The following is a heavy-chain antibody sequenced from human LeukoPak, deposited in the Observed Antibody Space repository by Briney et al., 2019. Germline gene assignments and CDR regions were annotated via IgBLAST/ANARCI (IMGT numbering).Heavy chain of an antibody. CDR1: GFTFSSYS. J-gene: IGHJ4*02. V-gene: IGHV3-21*01. D-gene: IGHD5-24*01. Sequence: GGSLRLSCAASGFTFSSYSMNWVRQAPGKGLEWVSSISSSSSYIYYADSVKGRFTISRDNAKNSLYLQMNSLRAEDTAVYYCARNTPSVEMATISFFDYWGQGTLVTVSS. CDR3: ARNTPSVEMATISFFDY. CDR2: ISSSSSYI.